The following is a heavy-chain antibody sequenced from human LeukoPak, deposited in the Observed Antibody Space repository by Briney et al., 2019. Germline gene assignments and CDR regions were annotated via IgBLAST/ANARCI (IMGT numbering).Heavy chain of an antibody. V-gene: IGHV3-23*01. D-gene: IGHD2-2*02. Sequence: GGSLRLSCAASGFTFSSYGMSWVRQAPGKGLEWVSAISGSGGSTYYADSVKGRFTISRDNSKNTLYLQMNSLRAEDTAVYYCAKVLGDIVVVPAAIWGGSFGFDIWGQGTMVTVSS. J-gene: IGHJ3*02. CDR3: AKVLGDIVVVPAAIWGGSFGFDI. CDR2: ISGSGGST. CDR1: GFTFSSYG.